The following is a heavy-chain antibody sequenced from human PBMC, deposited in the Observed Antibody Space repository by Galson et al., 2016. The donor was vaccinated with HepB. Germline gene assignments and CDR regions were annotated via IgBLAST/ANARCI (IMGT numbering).Heavy chain of an antibody. CDR2: ISYDGSNK. D-gene: IGHD2-21*02. CDR1: GFTFSSYG. CDR3: AKEALLLHIVVVTATRGYSDY. V-gene: IGHV3-30*18. J-gene: IGHJ4*02. Sequence: SLRLSCAASGFTFSSYGMHWVRQAPGKGLEWVAVISYDGSNKYYADSVKGRFTISRDNSKSTLYLQMNSLRAEDTAVYYCAKEALLLHIVVVTATRGYSDYWGQGTLVTVSS.